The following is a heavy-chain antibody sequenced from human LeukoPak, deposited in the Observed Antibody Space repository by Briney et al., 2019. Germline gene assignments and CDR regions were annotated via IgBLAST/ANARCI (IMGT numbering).Heavy chain of an antibody. CDR1: GGSISSSSYY. J-gene: IGHJ4*02. CDR2: IYYSGST. D-gene: IGHD5-18*01. Sequence: SETLSLTCTVSGGSISSSSYYWVWIRQPPGKGLEWIGSIYYSGSTYYNPSLKSRLTISVDTSKNQFSLKLSSVTAADTAVYYCARSGYSYGCARRPLDYWGQGTLFTVSS. V-gene: IGHV4-39*01. CDR3: ARSGYSYGCARRPLDY.